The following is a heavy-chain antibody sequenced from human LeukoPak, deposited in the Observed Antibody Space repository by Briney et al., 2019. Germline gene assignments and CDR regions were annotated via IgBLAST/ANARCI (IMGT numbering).Heavy chain of an antibody. CDR3: ARDHPDSSGWYAGDY. J-gene: IGHJ4*02. CDR1: GGSFSGYY. CDR2: INHSGST. D-gene: IGHD6-19*01. Sequence: SETLSLTCAVYGGSFSGYYWSWIRQPPGKGLEWIGEINHSGSTNYNPSLKSRVTISVDTSKNQFSLKLSSVTAADTAVYYCARDHPDSSGWYAGDYWGQGTLATVSS. V-gene: IGHV4-34*01.